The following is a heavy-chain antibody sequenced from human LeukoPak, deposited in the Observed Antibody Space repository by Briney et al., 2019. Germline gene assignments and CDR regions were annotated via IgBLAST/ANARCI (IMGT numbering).Heavy chain of an antibody. Sequence: SETLSLTCTLYGDSFNDYYWSWIRHPPGKGLARIGEINHSGGTNYNPSLWSRLTISIDTSKHQFSLQVHSVTAADTGVYFCARVSDIMISFGGAISYFDNWGQGALVTVSS. J-gene: IGHJ4*02. V-gene: IGHV4-34*01. CDR3: ARVSDIMISFGGAISYFDN. CDR1: GDSFNDYY. CDR2: INHSGGT. D-gene: IGHD3-16*02.